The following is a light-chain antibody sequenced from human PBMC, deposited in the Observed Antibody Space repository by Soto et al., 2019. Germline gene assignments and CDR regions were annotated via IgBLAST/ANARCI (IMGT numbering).Light chain of an antibody. Sequence: QSALTQPASASGSPGQSITISCTGTSSDVGAYDYVSWYQQHPGKAPKLMISEVSNRPSGVSDRFSGSKSGNTASLTISGLQAEDEADYYCSSYASSNTWVFGGGTKLTVL. CDR1: SSDVGAYDY. V-gene: IGLV2-14*01. CDR3: SSYASSNTWV. J-gene: IGLJ3*02. CDR2: EVS.